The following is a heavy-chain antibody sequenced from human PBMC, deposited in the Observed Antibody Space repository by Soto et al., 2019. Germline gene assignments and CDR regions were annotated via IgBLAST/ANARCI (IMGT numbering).Heavy chain of an antibody. D-gene: IGHD1-7*01. V-gene: IGHV4-30-4*08. CDR3: ARTESGTFDP. J-gene: IGHJ5*02. CDR1: GGSLSSGAYY. CDR2: IYYSGST. Sequence: SETLSLTCTVSGGSLSSGAYYWSWIRQHPGKGLEWIGYIYYSGSTYYNPSLKSRVTISVDRSKNQFSLKLSSVTAADTAVYYCARTESGTFDPWGQGTLVTVSS.